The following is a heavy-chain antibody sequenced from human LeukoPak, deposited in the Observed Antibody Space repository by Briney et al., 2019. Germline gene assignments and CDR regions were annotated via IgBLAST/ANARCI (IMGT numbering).Heavy chain of an antibody. J-gene: IGHJ4*02. CDR3: ARTTSMTASGYDY. D-gene: IGHD2-21*02. Sequence: ASVKVSCKASGCTFTNYHINWVRQASGQGLEWMTWINPDTGDKGYARRFQDRVTITTDTSISTAYMELSSLSSEDTAVYFCARTTSMTASGYDYWGQGTLVTVSS. CDR2: INPDTGDK. V-gene: IGHV1-8*03. CDR1: GCTFTNYH.